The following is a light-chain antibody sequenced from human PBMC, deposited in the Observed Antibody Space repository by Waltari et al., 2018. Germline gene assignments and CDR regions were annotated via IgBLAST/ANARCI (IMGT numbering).Light chain of an antibody. J-gene: IGKJ1*01. CDR3: QQHGTLPAT. CDR2: RAS. CDR1: QTVGSSS. V-gene: IGKV3-20*01. Sequence: VFTQSPGTASLSPGARVTLACRASQTVGSSSLAWYQQKPGQAPRLVIYRASRRATGIPDRFSGSGSGTDFSLTISRLEPEDFAVYYCQQHGTLPATFGQGTKVEIK.